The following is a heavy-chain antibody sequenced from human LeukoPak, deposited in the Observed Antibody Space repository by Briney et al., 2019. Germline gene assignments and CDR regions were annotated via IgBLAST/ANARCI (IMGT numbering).Heavy chain of an antibody. D-gene: IGHD3-22*01. Sequence: GGSLRLSCAASGFTFSSYSMTWVRQAPGKGLEWVSSISSSSYIYYADSVKGRFTISRDNAKNSLYLQMNSLRAEDTAVYYCASLSDSSEIVAFDIWGQGTMVTVSS. V-gene: IGHV3-21*01. CDR2: ISSSSYI. CDR1: GFTFSSYS. CDR3: ASLSDSSEIVAFDI. J-gene: IGHJ3*02.